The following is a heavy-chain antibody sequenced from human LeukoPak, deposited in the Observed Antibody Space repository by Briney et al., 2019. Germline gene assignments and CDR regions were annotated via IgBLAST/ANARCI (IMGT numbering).Heavy chain of an antibody. CDR1: GFTFSSHW. CDR3: AKDRGTIFGVVTRFDY. D-gene: IGHD3-3*01. CDR2: IKQDGSEK. Sequence: GGSLRLSCVASGFTFSSHWMSWVRQAPGKGLEWVANIKQDGSEKYYVDSVKGRFTISRDNAKNTLYLQMNSLRAEDTAVYYCAKDRGTIFGVVTRFDYWGQGTLVTVSS. V-gene: IGHV3-7*03. J-gene: IGHJ4*02.